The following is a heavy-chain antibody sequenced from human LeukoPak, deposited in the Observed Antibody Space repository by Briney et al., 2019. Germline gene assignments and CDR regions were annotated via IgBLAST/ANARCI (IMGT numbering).Heavy chain of an antibody. CDR1: GFTFSSYW. CDR3: ARDLSGVTGCTYGRGIDY. J-gene: IGHJ4*02. D-gene: IGHD5-18*01. CDR2: IKKDGSDK. Sequence: PGGSLRLSCAASGFTFSSYWMSWVRQAPGKGLEWVANIKKDGSDKYYVDSVKGRFTISRDNAKTSLYLQMNSLRAEDTAVYYCARDLSGVTGCTYGRGIDYWGQGTLVTVSS. V-gene: IGHV3-7*01.